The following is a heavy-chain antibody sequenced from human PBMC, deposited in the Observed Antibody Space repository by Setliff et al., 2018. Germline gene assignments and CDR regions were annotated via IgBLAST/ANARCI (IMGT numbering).Heavy chain of an antibody. CDR1: GGPISPFY. J-gene: IGHJ4*02. Sequence: PSETLSLTCTVTGGPISPFYWSWIRQSPGKGLEWIGYIFYTGKSSYNPSLKSRVTISVDTSKNQFSLNLQSVTPADAGVYYCARGLPSGWYRGFDFWGQGSLVTVSS. CDR3: ARGLPSGWYRGFDF. D-gene: IGHD6-19*01. CDR2: IFYTGKS. V-gene: IGHV4-59*01.